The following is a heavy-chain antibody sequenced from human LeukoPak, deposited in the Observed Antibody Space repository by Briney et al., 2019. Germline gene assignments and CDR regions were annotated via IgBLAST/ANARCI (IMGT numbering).Heavy chain of an antibody. CDR1: GFTFSSYE. J-gene: IGHJ4*02. D-gene: IGHD6-13*01. CDR2: ISSSGSTI. Sequence: GGSLRLSCAASGFTFSSYEMNWVRQAPGKGLEWVSYISSSGSTIYYADSVKGRFTISRDNAKNSLYLQMNSLRAEDTALYYCAREAGHESYFDYWGQGTLVTVSS. V-gene: IGHV3-48*03. CDR3: AREAGHESYFDY.